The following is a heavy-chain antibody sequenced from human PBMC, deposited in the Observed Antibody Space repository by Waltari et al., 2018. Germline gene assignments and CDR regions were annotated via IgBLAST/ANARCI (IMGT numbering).Heavy chain of an antibody. Sequence: QLQLQESGPGLVKPSETLSLTCTVSGGSISSSSYSWGWIRQPPGKGLEWIGSIYYSGSTYYNPSLKSRVTISVDTSKNQFSLKLSSVTAADTAVYYCARDGMATRGFDYWGQGTLVTVSS. J-gene: IGHJ4*02. V-gene: IGHV4-39*02. CDR2: IYYSGST. CDR3: ARDGMATRGFDY. D-gene: IGHD5-12*01. CDR1: GGSISSSSYS.